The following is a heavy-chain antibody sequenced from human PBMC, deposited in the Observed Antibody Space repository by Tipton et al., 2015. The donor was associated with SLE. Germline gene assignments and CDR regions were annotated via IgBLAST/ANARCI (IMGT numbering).Heavy chain of an antibody. CDR3: ASDRGRKGAFDI. D-gene: IGHD1-14*01. V-gene: IGHV4-61*09. Sequence: TLSLTCTVSGGSISSGSYYWSWIRQPAGKGLEWIGYIYTSGSTNYNPSLKSRVTISVDTSKNQFSLKLSSVTAADTAVYYCASDRGRKGAFDIWGQGTMVTVSS. CDR1: GGSISSGSYY. CDR2: IYTSGST. J-gene: IGHJ3*02.